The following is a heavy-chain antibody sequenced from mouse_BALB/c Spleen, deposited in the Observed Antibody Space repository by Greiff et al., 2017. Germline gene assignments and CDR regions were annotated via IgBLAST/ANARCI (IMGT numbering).Heavy chain of an antibody. CDR1: GYSFTGYF. D-gene: IGHD1-1*01. J-gene: IGHJ2*01. CDR2: INPYNGDT. CDR3: ARSYYGSSYGDY. Sequence: VQLKQSGPELVKPGASVKISCKASGYSFTGYFMNWVMQSHGKSLEWIGRINPYNGDTFYNQKFKGKATLTVDKSSSTAHMELRSLASEDSAVYYCARSYYGSSYGDYWGQGTTLTVSS. V-gene: IGHV1-20*02.